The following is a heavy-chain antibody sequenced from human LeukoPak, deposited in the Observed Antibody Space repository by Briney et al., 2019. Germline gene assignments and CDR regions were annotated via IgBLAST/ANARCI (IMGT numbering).Heavy chain of an antibody. Sequence: GGSLRLSCAASGFTFSSYSMNWVRQAPGKGLEWVSSISSSSSYIYYADSVKGRFTISRDNAKNSLYLQMNSLRAEDTAVYYCAREGILDPPYPDAFDIWGQGTMVTVSS. CDR1: GFTFSSYS. J-gene: IGHJ3*02. CDR3: AREGILDPPYPDAFDI. CDR2: ISSSSSYI. V-gene: IGHV3-21*01.